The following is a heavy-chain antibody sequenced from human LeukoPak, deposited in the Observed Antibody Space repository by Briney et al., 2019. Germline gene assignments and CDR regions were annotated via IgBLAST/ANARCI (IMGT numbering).Heavy chain of an antibody. J-gene: IGHJ4*02. D-gene: IGHD6-13*01. V-gene: IGHV4-38-2*02. CDR1: GGSISSGYY. CDR3: ARSLEAGYSSSWYWGY. CDR2: IYHSGST. Sequence: SETLSLTCTVSGGSISSGYYWAWIRQSPGKGLEWIGSIYHSGSTYYNPSLKSRVTMSVDTSKKQFSLNLSSVTAADTAVYYCARSLEAGYSSSWYWGYWGQGTLVTVSS.